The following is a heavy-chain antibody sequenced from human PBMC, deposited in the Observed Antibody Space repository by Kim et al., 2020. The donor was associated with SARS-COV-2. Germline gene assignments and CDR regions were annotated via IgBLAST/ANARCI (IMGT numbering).Heavy chain of an antibody. J-gene: IGHJ4*01. CDR1: GASSKNSDSY. V-gene: IGHV4-39*01. D-gene: IGHD3-10*01. CDR3: ARQAPRLLWFGALGDF. Sequence: SETLSLTCSVSGASSKNSDSYWGWIRQSPGKGLEWIGSFSYSGTTYYNPSLKSRVTISVDTSNNHLSLTMRSATAADTALYYCARQAPRLLWFGALGDF. CDR2: FSYSGTT.